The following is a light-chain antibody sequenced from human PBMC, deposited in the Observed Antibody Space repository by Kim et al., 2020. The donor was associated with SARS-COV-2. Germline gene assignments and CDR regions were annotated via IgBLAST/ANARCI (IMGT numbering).Light chain of an antibody. CDR2: AAS. CDR1: QGISNF. V-gene: IGKV1-27*01. CDR3: QKYYTAPWT. Sequence: ASVGDSVTITCRASQGISNFLAWYQHKPGKVPKLLIYAASILQSGVPSRFRGRGSATESTLTITSLQPEDVATYYCQKYYTAPWTFGQGTKVDIK. J-gene: IGKJ1*01.